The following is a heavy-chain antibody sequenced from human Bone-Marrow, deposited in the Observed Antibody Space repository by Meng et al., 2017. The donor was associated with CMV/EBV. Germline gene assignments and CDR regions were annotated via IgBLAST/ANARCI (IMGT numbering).Heavy chain of an antibody. D-gene: IGHD4-17*01. V-gene: IGHV3-21*04. CDR2: ISSSSSYI. CDR3: AKDKHGDRPLGYFDY. CDR1: GFTFSSYS. J-gene: IGHJ4*02. Sequence: GESLKISCAASGFTFSSYSMNWVRQAPGKGLEWVSSISSSSSYIYYADSVKGRFTISRDNAKNSLYLQMNSLRAEDTALYYCAKDKHGDRPLGYFDYWGQGTLVTVSS.